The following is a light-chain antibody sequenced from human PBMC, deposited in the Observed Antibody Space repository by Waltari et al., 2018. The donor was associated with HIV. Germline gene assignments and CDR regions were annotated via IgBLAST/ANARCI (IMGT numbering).Light chain of an antibody. CDR2: SAS. J-gene: IGKJ2*01. Sequence: IVLTQSPGTLSLSPGERATLSCRSSQSVSSSYLAWYQQKPGQAPRLLIYSASSRATGIPDRFTGSGSGTDFTLTITRLEPEDFVLYYCQQYDSSPPAYTFGQGTKLEIK. CDR3: QQYDSSPPAYT. CDR1: QSVSSSY. V-gene: IGKV3-20*01.